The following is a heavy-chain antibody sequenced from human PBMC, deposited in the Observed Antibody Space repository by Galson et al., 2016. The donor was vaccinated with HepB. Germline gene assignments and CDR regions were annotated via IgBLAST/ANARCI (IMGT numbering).Heavy chain of an antibody. CDR3: ARGNAGTTGWSYRFDH. Sequence: SETLSLTCTVSGGSIDNFYWSWIRQTPGKGLEWIGYVYDSEHSNYNTSLKSRVTIFLDKSNKQFSLKMKFMTAADTARYFCARGNAGTTGWSYRFDHWGQGTLVIVSS. J-gene: IGHJ4*02. D-gene: IGHD1-14*01. V-gene: IGHV4-59*01. CDR2: VYDSEHS. CDR1: GGSIDNFY.